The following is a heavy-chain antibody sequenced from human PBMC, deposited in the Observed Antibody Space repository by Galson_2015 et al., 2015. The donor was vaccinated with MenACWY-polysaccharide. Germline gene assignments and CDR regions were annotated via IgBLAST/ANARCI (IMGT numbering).Heavy chain of an antibody. J-gene: IGHJ4*02. CDR3: ARDGGRTIGTTQRGY. CDR2: INQYGSEK. CDR1: GSTFNDFW. V-gene: IGHV3-7*01. Sequence: SLRLSCAASGSTFNDFWLSWVRQAPGTGLEWVANINQYGSEKYYVDSVKGRFTISRDNAKNSLYLQMNSLRAEDTAVYYCARDGGRTIGTTQRGYWGQGTLVTVSS. D-gene: IGHD1-1*01.